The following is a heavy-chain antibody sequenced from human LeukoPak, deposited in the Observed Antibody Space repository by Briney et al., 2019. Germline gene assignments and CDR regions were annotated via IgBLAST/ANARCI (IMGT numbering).Heavy chain of an antibody. D-gene: IGHD3-3*01. CDR3: ARDKRHYYFLSGTASNWFDP. Sequence: SETLSLTCTVSGGSISSYYWSWIRQPPGKGLEWVGYIYYSGSTNYNPSLKSRVTISVETSKNQFSLKLSSVTAADTAVYYCARDKRHYYFLSGTASNWFDPWGQGTLVTVSS. V-gene: IGHV4-59*01. J-gene: IGHJ5*02. CDR2: IYYSGST. CDR1: GGSISSYY.